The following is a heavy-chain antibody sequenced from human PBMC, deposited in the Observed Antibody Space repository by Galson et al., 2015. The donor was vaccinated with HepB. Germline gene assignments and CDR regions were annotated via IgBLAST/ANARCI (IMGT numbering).Heavy chain of an antibody. J-gene: IGHJ4*02. CDR2: IRGSGDVT. CDR3: ARAAGDSSTYANDY. CDR1: GFTFSHYA. V-gene: IGHV3-23*01. D-gene: IGHD5-18*01. Sequence: SLRLSCAASGFTFSHYAMSWVRQAPGKGLEWVSVIRGSGDVTFYAGSVRGRFTISRDSSRNTLSLQLNSLGAEDTAVYYCARAAGDSSTYANDYWGQGALVTVSS.